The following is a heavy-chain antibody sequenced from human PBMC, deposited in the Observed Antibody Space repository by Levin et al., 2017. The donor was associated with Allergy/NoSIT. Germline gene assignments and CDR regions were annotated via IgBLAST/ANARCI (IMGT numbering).Heavy chain of an antibody. CDR3: ARDQASWYSSGWLDS. D-gene: IGHD6-19*01. CDR1: GYSFTSYG. V-gene: IGHV1-18*01. J-gene: IGHJ4*02. CDR2: ISSYNGNT. Sequence: ASVKVSCRASGYSFTSYGIGWVRQAPGQGLEWMGWISSYNGNTNYEQKFQGRVTMTTDTSTTTAYMELRSLRFDDTAVYYCARDQASWYSSGWLDSWGQGTLVTVSS.